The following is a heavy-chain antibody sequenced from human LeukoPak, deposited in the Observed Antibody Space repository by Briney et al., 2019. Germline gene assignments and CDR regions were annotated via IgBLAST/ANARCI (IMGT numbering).Heavy chain of an antibody. CDR2: INPSGGST. V-gene: IGHV1-46*01. D-gene: IGHD2-21*02. CDR3: SRGVVVTAIDAFDI. J-gene: IGHJ3*02. CDR1: GYTFSSYS. Sequence: GASVKVSCKASGYTFSSYSMHWVRQAHGQGLEWMGIINPSGGSTRYAQKFHGRVTMTRDTSTSTVYMELSSLRSEDTAVYYCSRGVVVTAIDAFDIWGQGTMVTVSS.